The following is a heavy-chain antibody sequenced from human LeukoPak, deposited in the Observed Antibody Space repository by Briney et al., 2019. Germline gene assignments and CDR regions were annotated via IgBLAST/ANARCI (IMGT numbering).Heavy chain of an antibody. V-gene: IGHV1-18*01. J-gene: IGHJ4*02. CDR1: GYRENFYG. CDR3: AGSLGYCTSNVCYLKY. Sequence: ASVKVSCKTAGYRENFYGITWVRQVAGQGLEWMGWISAQHGQTEYAPNSQDRVTMTTDTYTNTAYMELRSLRSDDTAVYYCAGSLGYCTSNVCYLKYWGQGTLVTVSS. CDR2: ISAQHGQT. D-gene: IGHD2-8*01.